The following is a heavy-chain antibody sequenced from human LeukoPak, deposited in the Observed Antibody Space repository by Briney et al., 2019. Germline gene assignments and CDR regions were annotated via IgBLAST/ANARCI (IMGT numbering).Heavy chain of an antibody. CDR1: GDSISYSDYY. Sequence: PSETLSLTCTVSGDSISYSDYYWGWIRPPPGKGLEWIGSIYYSGITYYNPSLKSRVTISVDTSKNQFSLRLTSVTAADTAVYYCARDRGYYESTGYYPFDQWGQGTLVTVSS. CDR3: ARDRGYYESTGYYPFDQ. D-gene: IGHD3-22*01. CDR2: IYYSGIT. V-gene: IGHV4-39*07. J-gene: IGHJ4*02.